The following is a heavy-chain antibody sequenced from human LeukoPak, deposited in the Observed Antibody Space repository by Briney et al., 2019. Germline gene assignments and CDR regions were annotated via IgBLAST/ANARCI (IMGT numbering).Heavy chain of an antibody. CDR3: ARNGYYGSGSYYTDYYYYYMDV. V-gene: IGHV1-2*02. D-gene: IGHD3-10*01. CDR2: INPNSGGT. J-gene: IGHJ6*03. CDR1: GYTFTGYY. Sequence: ASVKVSCKASGYTFTGYYMHWVRQAPGQGLEWMGWINPNSGGTNYAQKFQGRVTMTRDTSISTAYMELSRLRSDDTAVYYCARNGYYGSGSYYTDYYYYYMDVWGKGTTVTISS.